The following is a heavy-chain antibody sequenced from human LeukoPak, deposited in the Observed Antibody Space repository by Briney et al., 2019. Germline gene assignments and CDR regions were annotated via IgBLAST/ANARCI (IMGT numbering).Heavy chain of an antibody. V-gene: IGHV3-53*01. CDR2: IYSGGST. J-gene: IGHJ4*02. D-gene: IGHD4-23*01. CDR1: GFTVSSNY. CDR3: AKDMDTVVTTVDD. Sequence: GGSLRLSCAASGFTVSSNYMSWVRQAPGKGLEWVSVIYSGGSTYYADSVKGRFIISRDNSKNTLYLRMNSLRAEDTAVYYCAKDMDTVVTTVDDWGQGTLVTVS.